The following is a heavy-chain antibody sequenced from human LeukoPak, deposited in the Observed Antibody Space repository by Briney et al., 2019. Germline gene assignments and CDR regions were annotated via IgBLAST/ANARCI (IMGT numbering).Heavy chain of an antibody. V-gene: IGHV3-48*03. CDR1: GFTFSSYE. CDR2: ISSSGSTI. CDR3: ARDEIYYDILTGYRHFDY. Sequence: GGTLRLSCAASGFTFSSYEMNWVRQAPGKGLEWVSYISSSGSTIYYADSVKGRFTISRDNAKNSMYLQMNSLRAEDTAVYYCARDEIYYDILTGYRHFDYWGQGTLVTVFS. D-gene: IGHD3-9*01. J-gene: IGHJ4*02.